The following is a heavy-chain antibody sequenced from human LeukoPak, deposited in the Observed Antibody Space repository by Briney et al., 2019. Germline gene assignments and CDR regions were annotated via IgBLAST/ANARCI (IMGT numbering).Heavy chain of an antibody. Sequence: PGGSLRLSCVASGFSISSFWMHWVRQAPGKGVVWVARINSDGSSITYVDSVKGRFAISRDNAKNTFHLQMNSLTDDDTAVYYCARGAYSFDYWGQGTLVTVSS. J-gene: IGHJ4*02. CDR1: GFSISSFW. CDR3: ARGAYSFDY. D-gene: IGHD4-11*01. CDR2: INSDGSSI. V-gene: IGHV3-74*01.